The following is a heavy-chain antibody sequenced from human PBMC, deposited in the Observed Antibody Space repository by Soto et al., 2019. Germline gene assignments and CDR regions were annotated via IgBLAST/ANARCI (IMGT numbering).Heavy chain of an antibody. CDR2: TYYRSKWYN. D-gene: IGHD4-4*01. CDR1: GDSVSSNSAA. J-gene: IGHJ5*02. Sequence: SQTLSLTCAISGDSVSSNSAAWNWIRQSPSRGLEWLGRTYYRSKWYNDYAVSVKSRITISPDTSKNQFSLQLNSVTPEDTAVYYCALMTTVTTTSYNWFDPWGQGTLVTVSS. V-gene: IGHV6-1*01. CDR3: ALMTTVTTTSYNWFDP.